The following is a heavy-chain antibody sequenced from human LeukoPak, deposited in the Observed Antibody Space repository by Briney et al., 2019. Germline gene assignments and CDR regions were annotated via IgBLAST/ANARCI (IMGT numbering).Heavy chain of an antibody. CDR2: ISTSGDST. V-gene: IGHV3-23*01. CDR3: ARERYAGYYFDY. Sequence: GESLRLSCAASGFTFSNYAMTWVRQAPGKGLEWVSSISTSGDSTAYAASVKGRFTISRDNSNNTLYLQMNSLRAEDTAVYYCARERYAGYYFDYWGQGTLVTVSS. D-gene: IGHD3-16*01. CDR1: GFTFSNYA. J-gene: IGHJ4*02.